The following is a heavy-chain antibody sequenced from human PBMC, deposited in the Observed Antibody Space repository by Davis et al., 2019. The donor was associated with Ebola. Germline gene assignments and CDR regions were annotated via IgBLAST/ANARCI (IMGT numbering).Heavy chain of an antibody. D-gene: IGHD3-3*01. CDR2: MNDRGST. CDR3: ARRVRSSSDLDS. V-gene: IGHV4-4*02. J-gene: IGHJ4*02. CDR1: GGSIDNGYW. Sequence: SETLSLTCVISGGSIDNGYWWGWVRQSPGKGLEWITEMNDRGSTNNNPSLKSRVTISVDKSKNQIFLTLTSVTVADTAIYYCARRVRSSSDLDSWGQGTLVTVSS.